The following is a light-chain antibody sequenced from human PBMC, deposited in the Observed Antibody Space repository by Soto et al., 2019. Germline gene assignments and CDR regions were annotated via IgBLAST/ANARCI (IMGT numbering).Light chain of an antibody. CDR2: GNS. V-gene: IGLV1-40*01. J-gene: IGLJ2*01. CDR1: SSNIGAGYD. Sequence: QSALTQPPSASGAPGQRVTISCTGSSSNIGAGYDVHWYQQLPGTAPKLLIYGNSNRPSGVPDRFSGSKSGTSASLAITGLQAEDEADYYCQSYDSSLRGVVFGGGTKLTVL. CDR3: QSYDSSLRGVV.